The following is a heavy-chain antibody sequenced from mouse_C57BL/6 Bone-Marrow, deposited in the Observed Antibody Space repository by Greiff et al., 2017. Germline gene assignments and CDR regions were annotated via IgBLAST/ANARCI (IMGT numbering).Heavy chain of an antibody. D-gene: IGHD1-1*01. Sequence: VQLQPPGAELVKPGASVKLSCKASGYTFTRYWMQWVKQRPGQGLEWIGEIDPADRSTTYNQKFKGKATLTVDTASSTAYMQLSSLPSEDSAVYDCARENYYGSSYWFAYWGQGTLVTVAA. CDR1: GYTFTRYW. J-gene: IGHJ3*01. CDR3: ARENYYGSSYWFAY. CDR2: IDPADRST. V-gene: IGHV1-50*01.